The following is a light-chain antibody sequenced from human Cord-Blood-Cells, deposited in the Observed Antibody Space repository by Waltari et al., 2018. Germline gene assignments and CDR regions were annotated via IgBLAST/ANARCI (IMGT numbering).Light chain of an antibody. CDR3: QQSYSTPPT. Sequence: DIQMTQSPSSLSASVGDRVTITCRASQRISSYLNWYQQKPWKAPKLLIYAASSLQSGVPSRFSGSGSGTDFTLTISSLQPEDFATYYCQQSYSTPPTFGQGTKVEIK. J-gene: IGKJ1*01. CDR2: AAS. V-gene: IGKV1-39*01. CDR1: QRISSY.